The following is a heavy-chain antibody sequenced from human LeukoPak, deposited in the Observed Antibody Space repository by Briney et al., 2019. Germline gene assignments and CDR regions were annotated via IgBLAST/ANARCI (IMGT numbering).Heavy chain of an antibody. Sequence: PSETLSLTCTVSGGSISSYYWSWIRQPPGKGLEWIGYIYYSGSTNYNPSLKSRVTISVDTSKNQFSLKLSSVTAADTAVYYCAGDRGMVRGVMYYFDYWGQGTLVTVSS. J-gene: IGHJ4*02. CDR1: GGSISSYY. CDR2: IYYSGST. CDR3: AGDRGMVRGVMYYFDY. D-gene: IGHD3-10*01. V-gene: IGHV4-59*01.